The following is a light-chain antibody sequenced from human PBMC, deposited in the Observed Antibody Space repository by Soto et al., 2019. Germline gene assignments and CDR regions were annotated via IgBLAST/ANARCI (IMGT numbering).Light chain of an antibody. CDR2: GPS. V-gene: IGKV3-20*01. J-gene: IGKJ1*01. Sequence: VLTQSPGILSLSPGERATLSCRTSQSVNSNYLAWYHRKPGLAPTILIYGPSNRATDIPYRFSASGSWTDFTLTITRLEPEDFALYYCQQYDNSPQTFGQGTRVEIK. CDR3: QQYDNSPQT. CDR1: QSVNSNY.